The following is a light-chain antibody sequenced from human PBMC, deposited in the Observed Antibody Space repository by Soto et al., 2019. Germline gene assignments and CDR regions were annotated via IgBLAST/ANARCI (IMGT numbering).Light chain of an antibody. J-gene: IGLJ1*01. CDR2: EVI. Sequence: QSALTQPPSASGSPGQSVTISCTGTSSDVGGYNYVSWYQQHPGKAPKLMIYEVIKRPSVVPERFSGSKSGNTASLTVSGLQPEDEAEYYCSSYADTNSRVFGTGTKVTVL. V-gene: IGLV2-8*01. CDR1: SSDVGGYNY. CDR3: SSYADTNSRV.